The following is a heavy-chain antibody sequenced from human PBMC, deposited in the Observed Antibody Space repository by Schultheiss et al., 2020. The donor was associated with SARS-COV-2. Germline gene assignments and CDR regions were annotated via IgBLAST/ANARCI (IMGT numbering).Heavy chain of an antibody. J-gene: IGHJ5*02. CDR2: IIPIFGTA. D-gene: IGHD6-13*01. CDR3: ARDRDSSPDNWFDP. V-gene: IGHV1-69*06. Sequence: SVKVSCKASGGTFSSYAISWVRQAPGQGLEWMGGIIPIFGTANYAQKFQGRVTITADKSTSTAYMELSSLRSEDTAVYYCARDRDSSPDNWFDPWGQGTLVTVSS. CDR1: GGTFSSYA.